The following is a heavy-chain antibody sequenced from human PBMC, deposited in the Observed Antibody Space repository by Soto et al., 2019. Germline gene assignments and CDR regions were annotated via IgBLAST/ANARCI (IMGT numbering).Heavy chain of an antibody. Sequence: GGSLRLSCSASGFTFSSYAMHWVRQGPGKGLEYVSGIRGNGDPPFYADSVKGRFIISRDNSKNTLFLQMSSLSADDTAVYYCVKSRGGNNFDFFDWGQGALVTVSS. V-gene: IGHV3-64D*06. D-gene: IGHD5-12*01. CDR1: GFTFSSYA. CDR2: IRGNGDPP. J-gene: IGHJ4*02. CDR3: VKSRGGNNFDFFD.